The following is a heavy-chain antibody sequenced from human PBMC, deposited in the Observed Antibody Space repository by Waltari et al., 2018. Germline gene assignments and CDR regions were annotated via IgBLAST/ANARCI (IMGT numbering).Heavy chain of an antibody. J-gene: IGHJ3*02. CDR2: IIPIFGTA. D-gene: IGHD3-22*01. CDR1: EGTFRSYA. CDR3: ARDDDSSGYYLDAFDI. Sequence: QVQLVQSGAEVKKPGSSVKVSCKASEGTFRSYAISWVRQAPGQGLEWMGGIIPIFGTANYAQKFQGRVTITADESTSTAYMELSSLRSEDTAVYYCARDDDSSGYYLDAFDIWGQGTMVTVSS. V-gene: IGHV1-69*13.